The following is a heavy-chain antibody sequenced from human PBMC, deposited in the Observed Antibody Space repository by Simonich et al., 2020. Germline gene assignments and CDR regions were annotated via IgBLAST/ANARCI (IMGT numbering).Heavy chain of an antibody. CDR2: INPSGGSQ. Sequence: QVQLVQSGAEVKKPGASVKVSCKASGYTFTSYYMHWVRQAPGQGLEWMGIINPSGGSQSYAQKCQGRVTMTRDTSTSTVYMELSSLRSEDTAVYYCASADSGSYWGYYYYYYGMDVWGQGTTVTVSS. D-gene: IGHD1-26*01. CDR3: ASADSGSYWGYYYYYYGMDV. V-gene: IGHV1-46*01. CDR1: GYTFTSYY. J-gene: IGHJ6*02.